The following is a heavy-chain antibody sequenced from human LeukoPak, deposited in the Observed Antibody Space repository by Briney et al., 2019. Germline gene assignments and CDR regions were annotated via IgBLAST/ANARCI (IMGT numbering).Heavy chain of an antibody. D-gene: IGHD3-22*01. V-gene: IGHV4-39*01. CDR3: ARGGSMIIA. Sequence: SETLSLTCTVSGGSISSSSYYWGWIRQPPGKGLEWIGSIYYSGSTYYNPSLKSRVAISVDTSKNQFSLKLSSVTAADTAVYYCARGGSMIIAWGQGTLVTVSS. J-gene: IGHJ5*02. CDR1: GGSISSSSYY. CDR2: IYYSGST.